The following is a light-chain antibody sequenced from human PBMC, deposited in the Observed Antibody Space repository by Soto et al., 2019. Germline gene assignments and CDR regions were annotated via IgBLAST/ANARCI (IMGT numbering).Light chain of an antibody. CDR2: GAS. CDR1: QSVSSSY. J-gene: IGKJ2*01. V-gene: IGKV3-20*01. CDR3: RQYGSSPRAN. Sequence: EIVLTQSPGTLSLSPGERATLSCRASQSVSSSYLAWYQQKPGQAPRLLIYGASSRATGIPDRFSGSEYGKDFTLTISRLEPEDFDMYSCRQYGSSPRANFDKGNTLETK.